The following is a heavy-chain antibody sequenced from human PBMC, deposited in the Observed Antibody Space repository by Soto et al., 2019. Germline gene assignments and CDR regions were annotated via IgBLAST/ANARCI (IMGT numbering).Heavy chain of an antibody. J-gene: IGHJ6*02. V-gene: IGHV3-49*04. CDR2: IRSKAYGGTT. CDR1: GFTFGDYA. CDR3: TRDDVDTAIDTSLGNRYYYYYYGMDV. D-gene: IGHD5-18*01. Sequence: GGSLRLSCTASGFTFGDYAMSWVRQAPGKGLEWVGFIRSKAYGGTTEYAASVKGRFTISRDDSKSIAYLQMNSLKTEDTAVYYCTRDDVDTAIDTSLGNRYYYYYYGMDVWGQGTTVTVSS.